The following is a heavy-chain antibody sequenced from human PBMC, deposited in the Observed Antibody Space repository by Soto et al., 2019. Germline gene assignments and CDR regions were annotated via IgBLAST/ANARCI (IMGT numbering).Heavy chain of an antibody. D-gene: IGHD6-13*01. CDR3: ARGYSSSWHIDY. J-gene: IGHJ4*02. CDR1: GGSISRYY. CDR2: IYYSGST. V-gene: IGHV4-59*01. Sequence: SETLSLTCTVSGGSISRYYWSWIRQPPGKGLEWIGYIYYSGSTNYNPSLKSRVTISVDTSKNQFSLKLSSVTAADTAVYYCARGYSSSWHIDYWGQGTLVTVSS.